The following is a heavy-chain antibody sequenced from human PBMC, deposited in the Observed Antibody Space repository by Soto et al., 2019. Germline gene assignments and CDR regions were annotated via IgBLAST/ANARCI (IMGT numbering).Heavy chain of an antibody. CDR3: ARVTTPYYYYYYMDV. Sequence: GASVKVSCKASGYTFTGYYMHWVRQAPGQGLEWMGWINPNSGGTDYAQKFQGRVTMTRNTSISTAYMELSSLRSEDTAVYYCARVTTPYYYYYYMDVWGKGTTVTVSS. J-gene: IGHJ6*03. CDR2: INPNSGGT. CDR1: GYTFTGYY. D-gene: IGHD4-4*01. V-gene: IGHV1-2*02.